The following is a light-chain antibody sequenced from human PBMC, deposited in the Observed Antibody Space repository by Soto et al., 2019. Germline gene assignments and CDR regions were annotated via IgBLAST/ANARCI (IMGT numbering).Light chain of an antibody. CDR3: HQLCHCLT. J-gene: IGKJ1*01. CDR1: QSVGSS. CDR2: DAS. V-gene: IGKV3-11*01. Sequence: EVEVAQSPPTLSLSLGERATLSCRASQSVGSSFAWYQQRPGQAPRLLFYDASIRATGIPAKFSGSGCGTDSTQTMCCMEPVEFAIYICHQLCHCLTFGQGTTVQI.